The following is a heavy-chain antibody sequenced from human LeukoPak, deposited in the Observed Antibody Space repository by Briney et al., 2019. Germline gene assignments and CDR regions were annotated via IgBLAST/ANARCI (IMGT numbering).Heavy chain of an antibody. CDR1: GFTFSDYD. V-gene: IGHV3-13*01. J-gene: IGHJ4*02. Sequence: GGSLRLPCAASGFTFSDYDMHWVRHAPGKGLEWVSAIGTAGDTYYTGSVKGRFTISRENAKNSLYLQMNSLRAGDTAVYYCARVAKERVGGVYYFDYWGQGTLVTVSS. CDR3: ARVAKERVGGVYYFDY. CDR2: IGTAGDT. D-gene: IGHD1-1*01.